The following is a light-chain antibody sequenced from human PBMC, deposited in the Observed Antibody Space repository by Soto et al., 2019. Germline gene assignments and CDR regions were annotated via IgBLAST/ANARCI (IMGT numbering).Light chain of an antibody. J-gene: IGLJ1*01. CDR2: EVS. CDR1: SSDVGGYNY. Sequence: QSVLTQPASVSGSPGQSITISCTGTSSDVGGYNYVSWYQQHPGKAPKLMIYEVSNRPSGVSNRFSGSKSGNTASLTISGLQAEDEADYYCSSYTSISPYVFGTGTKLTVL. V-gene: IGLV2-14*01. CDR3: SSYTSISPYV.